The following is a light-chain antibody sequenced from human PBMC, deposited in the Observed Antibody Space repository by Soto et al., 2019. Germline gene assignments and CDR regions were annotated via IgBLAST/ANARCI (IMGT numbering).Light chain of an antibody. Sequence: EVVLTQSPDTLSLSPGETATLSCRASQSLRPTYVAWYQQKPGQAPRLLIYGASFRATDIPNRFSGRGSGTDFTLSISRLEPEDFAVYYCQQYVTSPRTFGKGTKVDIK. CDR3: QQYVTSPRT. J-gene: IGKJ1*01. V-gene: IGKV3-20*01. CDR2: GAS. CDR1: QSLRPTY.